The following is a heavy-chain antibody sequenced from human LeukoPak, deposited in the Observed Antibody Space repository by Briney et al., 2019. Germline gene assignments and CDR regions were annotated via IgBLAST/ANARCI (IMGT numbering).Heavy chain of an antibody. Sequence: ASVKVSCKVSGYTLTELSMHWVRQAPGKGLEWMGGFDPEDGETIYAQKFQGRVTITTDESTSTAYMELSSLRSEDTAVYYCARVPGYCSSTSCMDYYYYYMDVWGKGTTVTVSS. J-gene: IGHJ6*03. CDR2: FDPEDGET. D-gene: IGHD2-2*01. CDR1: GYTLTELS. CDR3: ARVPGYCSSTSCMDYYYYYMDV. V-gene: IGHV1-24*01.